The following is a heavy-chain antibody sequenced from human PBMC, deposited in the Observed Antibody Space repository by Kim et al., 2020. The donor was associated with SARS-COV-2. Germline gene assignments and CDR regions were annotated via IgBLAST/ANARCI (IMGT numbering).Heavy chain of an antibody. CDR1: GFTFSSYS. D-gene: IGHD3-22*01. V-gene: IGHV3-21*01. Sequence: GGSLRLSCAASGFTFSSYSMNWVRQAPGKGLEWVSSISSSSSYIYYADSVKGRFTISRDNAKNSLYLQMNSLRAEDTAVYYCARAKGYYDSSGYHFDYWGQGTLVTVSS. J-gene: IGHJ4*02. CDR2: ISSSSSYI. CDR3: ARAKGYYDSSGYHFDY.